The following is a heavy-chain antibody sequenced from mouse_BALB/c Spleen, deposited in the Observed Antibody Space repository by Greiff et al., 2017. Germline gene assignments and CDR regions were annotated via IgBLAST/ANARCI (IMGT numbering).Heavy chain of an antibody. Sequence: VQLQQSGAELMKPGASVKISCKATGYTFSSYWIEWVKQRPGHGLEWIGEILPGSGSTNYNEKFKGKATFTADTSSNTAYMQLSSLTSEDSAVYYCASSLDRSGYVGFAYWGQGTLVTVSA. CDR1: GYTFSSYW. CDR3: ASSLDRSGYVGFAY. D-gene: IGHD3-2*01. CDR2: ILPGSGST. V-gene: IGHV1-9*01. J-gene: IGHJ3*01.